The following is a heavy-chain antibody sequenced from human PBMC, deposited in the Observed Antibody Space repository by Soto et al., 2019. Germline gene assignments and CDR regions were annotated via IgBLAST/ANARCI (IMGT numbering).Heavy chain of an antibody. J-gene: IGHJ4*01. V-gene: IGHV1-3*01. CDR3: ARGKTEPAHY. CDR2: INAGNGNT. CDR1: GYTFTSYA. Sequence: QVQLVQSGAEVKRPGASVKVSCKASGYTFTSYAMHWVRQAPGQRPELLGWINAGNGNTKYSQNFQDIITITRDTSGSKIYQDLRRQKSEDTADYHCARGKTEPAHYCRHATLVTAS.